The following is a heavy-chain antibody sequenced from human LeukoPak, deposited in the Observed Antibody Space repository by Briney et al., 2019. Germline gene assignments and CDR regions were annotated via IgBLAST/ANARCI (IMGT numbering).Heavy chain of an antibody. CDR3: ASHTPDYGDYYLAR. CDR2: INHSGST. V-gene: IGHV4-34*01. D-gene: IGHD4-17*01. J-gene: IGHJ4*02. CDR1: GGSFSGYY. Sequence: PSETLSLTCAVYGGSFSGYYWSWIRQPPGKGLEWIGEINHSGSTNYNPSLKSRVTISVDTSKNQFSLKLSSVTAADTAVYYCASHTPDYGDYYLARWGQGTLVTVSS.